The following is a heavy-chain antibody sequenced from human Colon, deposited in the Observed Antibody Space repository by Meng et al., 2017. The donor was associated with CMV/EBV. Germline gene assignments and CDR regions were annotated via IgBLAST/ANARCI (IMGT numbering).Heavy chain of an antibody. J-gene: IGHJ4*03. CDR1: GDSVTINRAA. CDR2: TYYRSNSYN. Sequence: SETLSLTCAISGDSVTINRAAWNWIRQTPSRGLEWLGRTYYRSNSYNEYAVSVESRATIHQETSKNQFSLQWNSVTPDDTAVYYCVRDRGTYYSLDYWGQGTTVTVSS. D-gene: IGHD2-21*01. CDR3: VRDRGTYYSLDY. V-gene: IGHV6-1*01.